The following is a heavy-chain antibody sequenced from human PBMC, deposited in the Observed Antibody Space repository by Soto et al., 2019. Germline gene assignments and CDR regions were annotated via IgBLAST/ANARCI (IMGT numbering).Heavy chain of an antibody. V-gene: IGHV1-18*01. CDR3: ARWGTRYSSSPAFGMDV. CDR2: ISAYNGNT. CDR1: GYTFTSYG. D-gene: IGHD6-13*01. Sequence: QVQLVQSGAEVKKPGASVKVSCKASGYTFTSYGISWVRQAPGQGLEWMGWISAYNGNTNYAQKLQGRVTMTTDTSTSKAYMELRSLRSDDTAVYYCARWGTRYSSSPAFGMDVWGQGTTVTVSS. J-gene: IGHJ6*02.